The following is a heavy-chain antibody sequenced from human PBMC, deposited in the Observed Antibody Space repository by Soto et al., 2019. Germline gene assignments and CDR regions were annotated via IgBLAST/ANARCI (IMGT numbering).Heavy chain of an antibody. V-gene: IGHV3-49*03. J-gene: IGHJ4*02. CDR2: IRSKAYGGTT. Sequence: GESLRLSCTASGFTFGYYAMSWFRQAPWKGLEWVGFIRSKAYGGTTEYAASVKGRFTISRDDSKSIAYLQMNSLKTEDTAVYYCTRDDMVRGVIPFDYWGQGTLVSVSS. CDR1: GFTFGYYA. D-gene: IGHD3-10*01. CDR3: TRDDMVRGVIPFDY.